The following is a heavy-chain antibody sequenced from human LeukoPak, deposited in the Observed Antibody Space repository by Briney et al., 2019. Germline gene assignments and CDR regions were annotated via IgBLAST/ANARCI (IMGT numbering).Heavy chain of an antibody. Sequence: ASETLSLTCTVSGGSISSSSYYWGWIRQPSGKGLEWIGSIYCSGSTYYNPSLKSRVTISVDTSKNQFSLKLSSVTAADTAVYYCARDQVSRIAAAGTDAFDIWGQGTMVTVSS. CDR1: GGSISSSSYY. CDR2: IYCSGST. CDR3: ARDQVSRIAAAGTDAFDI. V-gene: IGHV4-39*07. D-gene: IGHD6-13*01. J-gene: IGHJ3*02.